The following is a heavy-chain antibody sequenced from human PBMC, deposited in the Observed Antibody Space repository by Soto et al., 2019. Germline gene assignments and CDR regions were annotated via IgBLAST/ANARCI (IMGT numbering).Heavy chain of an antibody. D-gene: IGHD6-13*01. CDR2: ISSSSSYI. J-gene: IGHJ6*03. CDR1: GFTFSSYS. CDR3: ARIAAAPYYYYMDV. Sequence: GGSLRLSCAASGFTFSSYSMNWVRQAPGKGLEWVSSISSSSSYIYYADSVKGRFTISRDNAKNSLYLQMNSLRAEDTAVYYCARIAAAPYYYYMDVWGKGTTVTVSS. V-gene: IGHV3-21*01.